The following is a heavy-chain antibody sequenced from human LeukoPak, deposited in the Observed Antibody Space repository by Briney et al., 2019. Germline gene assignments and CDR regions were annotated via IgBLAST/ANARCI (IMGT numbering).Heavy chain of an antibody. D-gene: IGHD1-1*01. V-gene: IGHV3-23*01. CDR3: VRGWQELRS. CDR1: GFTFSNSA. J-gene: IGHJ5*02. CDR2: ITGGSANS. Sequence: HPGGSLRLSCAASGFTFSNSAMTWVRQAPGKGLEWLSSITGGSANSEYADSVKGRFSISRDNSKNTLFLQMSSLTAEGTAVYYCVRGWQELRSWGRGTLVTVSS.